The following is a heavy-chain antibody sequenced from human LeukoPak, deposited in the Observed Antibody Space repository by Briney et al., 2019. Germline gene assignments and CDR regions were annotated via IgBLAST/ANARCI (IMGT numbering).Heavy chain of an antibody. D-gene: IGHD3-10*01. J-gene: IGHJ5*02. Sequence: ASVKVPCKASGYTFTSYDINWVRQATGQGLEWMGWMNPNSGNTGYAQKFQGRVTMTRNTSTSTAYMELSSLRSEDTAVYYCARDYGSGSYFSDNWFDPWGQGTLVTVSS. CDR3: ARDYGSGSYFSDNWFDP. V-gene: IGHV1-8*01. CDR2: MNPNSGNT. CDR1: GYTFTSYD.